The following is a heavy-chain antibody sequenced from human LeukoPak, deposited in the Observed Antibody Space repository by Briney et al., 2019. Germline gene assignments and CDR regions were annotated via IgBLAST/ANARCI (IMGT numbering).Heavy chain of an antibody. V-gene: IGHV1-69*05. CDR3: ARAQSRDYYDSSGYYSIFDY. CDR2: IIPIFGTA. D-gene: IGHD3-22*01. CDR1: GGTFSSYA. J-gene: IGHJ4*02. Sequence: GASVKVSCKASGGTFSSYAISWVRQAPGQGLEWMGGIIPIFGTANYAQKFQGRVTITTDESASTAYMELSSLRSEDTAVYYCARAQSRDYYDSSGYYSIFDYWGQGTLVTVSS.